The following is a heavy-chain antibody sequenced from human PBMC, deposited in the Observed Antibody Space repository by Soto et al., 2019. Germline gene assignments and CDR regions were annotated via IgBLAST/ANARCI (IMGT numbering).Heavy chain of an antibody. CDR1: RFSFGDFA. D-gene: IGHD6-19*01. CDR2: ISRAGRTI. J-gene: IGHJ4*02. CDR3: VKDHIAVTGKGFYDS. V-gene: IGHV3-23*01. Sequence: GGSLRLSCVASRFSFGDFAMGWVRQAPGKGLEWVSHISRAGRTIYYADSVKGRFTISRDNSKNTLYLQMDSLRVDDTAVYYCVKDHIAVTGKGFYDSWGQGTLVTVSS.